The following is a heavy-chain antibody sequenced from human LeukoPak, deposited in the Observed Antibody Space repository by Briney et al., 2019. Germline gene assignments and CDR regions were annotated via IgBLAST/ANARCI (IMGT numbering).Heavy chain of an antibody. V-gene: IGHV4-4*07. CDR2: IYTSGST. D-gene: IGHD4-11*01. CDR3: ARATPVTTSSTYYFDY. J-gene: IGHJ4*02. CDR1: GGSISYFY. Sequence: SETLSLTCTVSGGSISYFYWSWIRQPAGKGLEWIGRIYTSGSTNYNPSLKSRVTMSVDTSKKQFSLKLSSVTAADTAVYYCARATPVTTSSTYYFDYWGQGTLVTVSS.